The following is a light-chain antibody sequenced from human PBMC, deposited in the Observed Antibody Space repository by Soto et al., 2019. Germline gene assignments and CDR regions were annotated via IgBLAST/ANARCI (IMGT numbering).Light chain of an antibody. J-gene: IGLJ1*01. CDR3: SSYAGSSNV. CDR2: EFN. Sequence: QSALTQPPSASGSPGQSVAISCTGTSSDVGGYNYVSWYQQHPGKAPKLMIYEFNKRPSGAPDRFSGSKSGNTASLTVSGLQAEDEADYYCSSYAGSSNVFGTGTKVTVL. CDR1: SSDVGGYNY. V-gene: IGLV2-8*01.